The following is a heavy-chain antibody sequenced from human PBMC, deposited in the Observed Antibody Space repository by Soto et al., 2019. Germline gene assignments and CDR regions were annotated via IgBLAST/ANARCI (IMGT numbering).Heavy chain of an antibody. J-gene: IGHJ6*03. CDR2: TYYRSKWYN. CDR3: ARVFRRGGDNCSSTSCYYYYYYYMDV. CDR1: GDSVSSNSAA. V-gene: IGHV6-1*01. D-gene: IGHD2-2*01. Sequence: KQSQTLSLPCAISGDSVSSNSAAWNWIRQSPSRGLEWLGRTYYRSKWYNDYAVSVKSRITINPDTSKNQFSLQLNSVTPEDTAVYYCARVFRRGGDNCSSTSCYYYYYYYMDVWGKGTTVTVSS.